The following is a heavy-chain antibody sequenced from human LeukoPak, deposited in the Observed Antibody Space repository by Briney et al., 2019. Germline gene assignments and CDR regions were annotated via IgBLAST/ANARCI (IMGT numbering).Heavy chain of an antibody. J-gene: IGHJ4*02. Sequence: GASVKVSCKASGYTFTGYYMHWVRQAPGQGLEWMGWINPNSGGTNYAQKFQGRVTMTRDTSISTAYMELSRLRSEDTAVYYCAREIGPRQLHLWASAFDYWGQGTLVTVSS. CDR2: INPNSGGT. D-gene: IGHD5-18*01. CDR3: AREIGPRQLHLWASAFDY. V-gene: IGHV1-2*02. CDR1: GYTFTGYY.